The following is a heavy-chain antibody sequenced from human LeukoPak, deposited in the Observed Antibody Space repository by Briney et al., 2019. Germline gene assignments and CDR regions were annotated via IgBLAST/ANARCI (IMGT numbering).Heavy chain of an antibody. V-gene: IGHV3-11*03. CDR3: ARLGSGSYFGS. CDR2: ISGSSTDT. Sequence: GGSLRLSCAASGFIFSDYYMSWVRQAPGKGLEWVSYISGSSTDTKYADSVKGRFTISRDNAKNSLYLQMNSLRVEDTAVYYCARLGSGSYFGSWGQGTLVTVSS. J-gene: IGHJ4*02. CDR1: GFIFSDYY. D-gene: IGHD1-26*01.